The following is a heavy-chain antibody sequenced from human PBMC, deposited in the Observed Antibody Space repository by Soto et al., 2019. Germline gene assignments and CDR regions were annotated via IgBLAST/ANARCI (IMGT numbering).Heavy chain of an antibody. CDR1: GYTFTGYY. J-gene: IGHJ4*02. Sequence: ASVKVSCKASGYTFTGYYMHWVRQAPGQGLEWMGWINPNSGGTNYAQKFQGWVTMTRDTSISTAYMELSRLRSDDTAVYYCARGERITMVRGVPRIDYWGQGTLVTVSS. CDR3: ARGERITMVRGVPRIDY. V-gene: IGHV1-2*04. CDR2: INPNSGGT. D-gene: IGHD3-10*01.